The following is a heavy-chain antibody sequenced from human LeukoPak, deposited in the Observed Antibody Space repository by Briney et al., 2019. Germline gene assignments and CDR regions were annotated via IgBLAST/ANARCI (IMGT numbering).Heavy chain of an antibody. J-gene: IGHJ5*02. CDR1: GFTISDYY. D-gene: IGHD1-7*01. CDR3: ARGSYGITGTLGP. Sequence: PGGSLRLSCAASGFTISDYYMSWIRQAPGKGLEWVSYISNSGSIIFYADPVKGRFTISRDNAKNSLYLQMNSLRAEDTAVYYCARGSYGITGTLGPWGQGTLVTVSS. V-gene: IGHV3-11*01. CDR2: ISNSGSII.